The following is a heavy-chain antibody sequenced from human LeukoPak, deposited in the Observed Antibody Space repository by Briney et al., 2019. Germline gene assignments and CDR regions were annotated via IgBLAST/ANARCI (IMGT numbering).Heavy chain of an antibody. CDR1: GYTFTSYD. Sequence: GASVKVSCKASGYTFTSYDINWVRQATGQGLEWMGWMNPNSGNTGYAQKFQGRVTITRNTSISTAYMELSSLRSEDTAVYYCARGSYGGWFSTTRYNFDYWGQGTLVTVSS. CDR3: ARGSYGGWFSTTRYNFDY. CDR2: MNPNSGNT. D-gene: IGHD4-23*01. J-gene: IGHJ4*02. V-gene: IGHV1-8*03.